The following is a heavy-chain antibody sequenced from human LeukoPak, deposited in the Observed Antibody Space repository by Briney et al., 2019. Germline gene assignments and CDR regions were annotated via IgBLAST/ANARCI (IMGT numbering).Heavy chain of an antibody. V-gene: IGHV4-34*01. CDR1: GGSFSGYY. CDR3: ARRVGDGVFDP. CDR2: INHTGST. D-gene: IGHD2-2*01. J-gene: IGHJ5*02. Sequence: SETLSFTCAVNGGSFSGYYWSWFRQPPGKGLKWIGEINHTGSTNYNPSLKSRVTISVDTSKHQFSLKLISLTAADTAVYYCARRVGDGVFDPWGQRTLVTVSS.